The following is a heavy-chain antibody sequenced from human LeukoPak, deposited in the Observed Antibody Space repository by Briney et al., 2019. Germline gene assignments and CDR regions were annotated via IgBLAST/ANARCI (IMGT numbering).Heavy chain of an antibody. CDR3: ARDTMGIAAAPCGVDV. D-gene: IGHD6-13*01. CDR1: GFTFSSYW. J-gene: IGHJ6*04. V-gene: IGHV3-7*03. CDR2: IKQDGSEK. Sequence: GGSLRLSCAASGFTFSSYWMTWVRQAPGKGLEWVANIKQDGSEKYYVDSVKGRFTISRDNAKNSLYLQMKSLRAEDTAVYYCARDTMGIAAAPCGVDVWGKGTTVTVSS.